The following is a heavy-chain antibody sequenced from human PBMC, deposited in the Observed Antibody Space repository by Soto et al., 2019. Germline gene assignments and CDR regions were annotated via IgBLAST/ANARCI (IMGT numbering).Heavy chain of an antibody. CDR2: ISAYNGNT. CDR1: GYTFTSYG. V-gene: IGHV1-18*01. D-gene: IGHD3-3*01. CDR3: ARDRILRFLEWSAEYYFDY. J-gene: IGHJ4*02. Sequence: XVKVSCKASGYTFTSYGISWVRPAPGQGLEWMGWISAYNGNTNYAQKLQGRVTMTTDTSTSTAYMELRSLRSDDTDVYYCARDRILRFLEWSAEYYFDYWGQGTLVTVSS.